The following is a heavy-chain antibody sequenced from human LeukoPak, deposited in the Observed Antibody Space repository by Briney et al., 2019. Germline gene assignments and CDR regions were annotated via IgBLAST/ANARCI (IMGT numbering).Heavy chain of an antibody. Sequence: GGSLRLSCAASGFTFSSYSMNWVRQAPGKGLEWVSSISSSSSSHIYYADSVKGRFTISRDNAKNSLYLQMNSLRAEDTAVYYCARDRGGWTTVVTRKLDYYFDYWGQGTPVTVSS. CDR1: GFTFSSYS. V-gene: IGHV3-21*01. CDR3: ARDRGGWTTVVTRKLDYYFDY. CDR2: ISSSSSSHI. D-gene: IGHD4-23*01. J-gene: IGHJ4*02.